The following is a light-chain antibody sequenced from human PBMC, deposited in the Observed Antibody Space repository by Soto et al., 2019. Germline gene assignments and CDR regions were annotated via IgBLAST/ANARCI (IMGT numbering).Light chain of an antibody. J-gene: IGKJ1*01. CDR3: QQYNNWPRP. V-gene: IGKV3-15*01. CDR1: QSVSSN. Sequence: EIVLAQSPVTLSLSPGEVATLSCRASQSVSSNLAWYQQKPGQAPRLLIYGASTRATGIPARFSGSGSGTEFTLTISSLQSEDFAVYYCQQYNNWPRPFGQGTKVDI. CDR2: GAS.